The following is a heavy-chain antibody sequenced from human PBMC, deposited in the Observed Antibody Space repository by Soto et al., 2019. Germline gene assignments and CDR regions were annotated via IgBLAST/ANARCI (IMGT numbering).Heavy chain of an antibody. CDR2: MYNTGST. J-gene: IGHJ5*02. CDR3: ARTYNRFDP. Sequence: PSETLSLTCTVSGGSISGYYWSWIRQPPGKGLEWIGYMYNTGSTNYNPSLKSRVTISVDTSKNQFSLKLSSVTAADTAVYYCARTYNRFDPWGQGTLVTVSS. V-gene: IGHV4-59*01. D-gene: IGHD3-16*01. CDR1: GGSISGYY.